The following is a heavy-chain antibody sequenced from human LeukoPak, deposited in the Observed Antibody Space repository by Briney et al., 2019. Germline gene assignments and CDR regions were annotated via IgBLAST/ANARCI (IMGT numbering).Heavy chain of an antibody. CDR1: GFIFSNSN. J-gene: IGHJ4*02. D-gene: IGHD2-21*01. CDR3: ARALSIESSSPQGN. CDR2: ITITTYI. Sequence: GGSLRLSCAASGFIFSNSNMYWVRQAPGEGLEGVSSITITTYIYYADSVKGRFTISRDNAKNSLYLQMNSLRAEDTAIYYCARALSIESSSPQGNWGQGTLVTVSS. V-gene: IGHV3-69-1*02.